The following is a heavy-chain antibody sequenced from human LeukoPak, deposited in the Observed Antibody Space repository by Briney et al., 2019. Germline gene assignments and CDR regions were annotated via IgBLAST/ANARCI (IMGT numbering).Heavy chain of an antibody. CDR3: ARARIAAAGLYYFDY. J-gene: IGHJ4*02. CDR1: GGSISSGGYS. V-gene: IGHV4-30-2*01. CDR2: IYHSGST. D-gene: IGHD6-13*01. Sequence: SETLSLTCAVSGGSISSGGYSWSWIRQPPGKGLEWIGYIYHSGSTYYNPSLKSRVTISVDRSKNQFSLKLSSVTAADTAVYYCARARIAAAGLYYFDYWGQETLVTVSS.